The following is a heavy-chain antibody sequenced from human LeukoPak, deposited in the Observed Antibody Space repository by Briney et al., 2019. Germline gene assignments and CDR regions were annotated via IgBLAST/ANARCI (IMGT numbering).Heavy chain of an antibody. CDR3: ARRRDGESPYY. J-gene: IGHJ4*02. Sequence: SETLSLTCTVSGGSISSSNHYWDWIRQPPGKWLEWIGNIYYSGSTYYNPSLKSRVTISVDRSKNQFSLKLSSVTAADTAVYYCARRRDGESPYYWGQGTLVTVSS. D-gene: IGHD5-24*01. CDR2: IYYSGST. CDR1: GGSISSSNHY. V-gene: IGHV4-39*01.